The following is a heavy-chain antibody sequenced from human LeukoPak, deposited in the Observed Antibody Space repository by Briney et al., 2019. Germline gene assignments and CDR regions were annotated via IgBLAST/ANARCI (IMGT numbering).Heavy chain of an antibody. Sequence: PGGSLRLSCAASGFTFSSYSMNWVRQAPGKGLEWVSSISSGSSYIYYADSVKGRFTISRDNAKNSLYLQMNGLRDEDTAVYYCASRGNFQNWGQGTLVTVSS. CDR3: ASRGNFQN. CDR2: ISSGSSYI. CDR1: GFTFSSYS. D-gene: IGHD3-10*01. V-gene: IGHV3-21*01. J-gene: IGHJ1*01.